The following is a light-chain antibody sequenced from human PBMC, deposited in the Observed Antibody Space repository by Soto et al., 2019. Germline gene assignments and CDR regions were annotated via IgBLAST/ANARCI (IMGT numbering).Light chain of an antibody. Sequence: QSVLTQPASVSGSPGQSITISCTGASSDVGDYKYVSWYQQHPGKAPKLMIFEVNNRPSGVSNRFSGSKSGNTASLTISGLQAEDEADYFCSSYTSNTYVFGTGTKVTVL. CDR2: EVN. J-gene: IGLJ1*01. V-gene: IGLV2-14*01. CDR3: SSYTSNTYV. CDR1: SSDVGDYKY.